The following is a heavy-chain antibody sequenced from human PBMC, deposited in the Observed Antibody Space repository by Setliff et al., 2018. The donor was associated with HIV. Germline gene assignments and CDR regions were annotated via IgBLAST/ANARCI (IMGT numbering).Heavy chain of an antibody. J-gene: IGHJ4*02. CDR3: ARDVLDLVISVYGF. V-gene: IGHV4-38-2*02. CDR1: GFSISSRYY. CDR2: IYHTRSS. D-gene: IGHD3-22*01. Sequence: SETLSLTCDVSGFSISSRYYLGWSRQSPGKGLEWSGNIYHTRSSYYNTSLNDRATITLDTSKNQYSLKQNSVTAAETAVYYCARDVLDLVISVYGFWGQGIPVTVSS.